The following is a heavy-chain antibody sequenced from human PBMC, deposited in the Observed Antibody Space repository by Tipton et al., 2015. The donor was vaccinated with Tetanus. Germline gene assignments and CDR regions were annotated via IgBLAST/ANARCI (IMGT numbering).Heavy chain of an antibody. V-gene: IGHV4-4*07. CDR2: IYTSGST. J-gene: IGHJ6*02. CDR1: GGSISSYY. CDR3: ARDCGGSCFTPDGAHLQYYGLDV. D-gene: IGHD2-21*01. Sequence: TLSLTCTVSGGSISSYYWSWIRQPAGKGLEWIGRIYTSGSTNYNPSLKSRVTMSVDTPKNQFSLKLSSVTAADTAVYYCARDCGGSCFTPDGAHLQYYGLDVWGPGPRSPSP.